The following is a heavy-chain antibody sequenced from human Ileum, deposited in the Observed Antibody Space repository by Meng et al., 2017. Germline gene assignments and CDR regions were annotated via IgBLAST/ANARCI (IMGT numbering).Heavy chain of an antibody. CDR2: ISSSGSTI. J-gene: IGHJ4*02. CDR3: AGSHRPPRWYSSSWYRENDY. Sequence: GGSLRLSCAASGFTFSSYEMNWVRQAPGKGLEWVSYISSSGSTIYYADSVKGRFTISRDNAKNSLDLQMNSLRAEDTGIDYCAGSHRPPRWYSSSWYRENDYWGQGTLVTVSS. D-gene: IGHD6-13*01. CDR1: GFTFSSYE. V-gene: IGHV3-48*03.